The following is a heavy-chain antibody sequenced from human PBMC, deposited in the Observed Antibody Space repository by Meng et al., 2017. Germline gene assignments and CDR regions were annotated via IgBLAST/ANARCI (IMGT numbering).Heavy chain of an antibody. Sequence: GESLKISCTASGFTFGDYAMSWVRQAPGKGLEWVGFIRSKAYGGTTEYAASVKGRFTISRDDSKSIAYPQMNSLKTEDTAVYYCIGSRVLRLFDWLAPFDYWGQGTLVTVSS. CDR3: IGSRVLRLFDWLAPFDY. CDR2: IRSKAYGGTT. D-gene: IGHD3-9*01. J-gene: IGHJ4*02. V-gene: IGHV3-49*04. CDR1: GFTFGDYA.